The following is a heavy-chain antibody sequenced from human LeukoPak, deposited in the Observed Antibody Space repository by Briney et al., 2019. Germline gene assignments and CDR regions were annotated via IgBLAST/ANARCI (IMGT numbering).Heavy chain of an antibody. D-gene: IGHD6-19*01. CDR3: ARERGVAVAGEGVDP. CDR1: GYTFTRHD. J-gene: IGHJ5*02. CDR2: INPSSGGT. V-gene: IGHV1-46*01. Sequence: GASVTVSCKACGYTFTRHDIQWVRQGPGQGLEWMGIINPSSGGTSDAQKFQGRDTLTRDTSTSTVYMELSSLGSEDTSVYYCARERGVAVAGEGVDPWGQGTLVTVSS.